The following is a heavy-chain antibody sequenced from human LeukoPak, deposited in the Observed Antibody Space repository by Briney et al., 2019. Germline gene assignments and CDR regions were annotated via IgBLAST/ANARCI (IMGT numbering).Heavy chain of an antibody. CDR3: ARGLRYCSGRSCLGRYFDY. D-gene: IGHD2-15*01. CDR2: INHSGST. Sequence: SETLSLTCAVYGGSFSGYYWSWIRQPPGKGLEWIGEINHSGSTNYNPSLKSRVTISVDTSKNQFSLKLSSVTAADTAVYYCARGLRYCSGRSCLGRYFDYWGQGTLVTVSS. V-gene: IGHV4-34*01. CDR1: GGSFSGYY. J-gene: IGHJ4*02.